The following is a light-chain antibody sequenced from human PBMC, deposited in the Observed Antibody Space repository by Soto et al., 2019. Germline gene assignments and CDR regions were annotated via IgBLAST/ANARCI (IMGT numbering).Light chain of an antibody. CDR3: QHSFT. V-gene: IGKV1-39*01. Sequence: DIQMTQSPSSLSASVGDRVTIACRATQTIDTSLNWYQQKAGQAPKLLIVGTSTLQSGVPSRFSGSGSGTDFTLVISSLQPEDFAAYYCQHSFTFGQGT. J-gene: IGKJ2*01. CDR1: QTIDTS. CDR2: GTS.